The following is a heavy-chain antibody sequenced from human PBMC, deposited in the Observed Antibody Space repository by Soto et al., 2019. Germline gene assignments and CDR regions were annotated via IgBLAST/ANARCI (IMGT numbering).Heavy chain of an antibody. CDR1: GFTFSSYA. J-gene: IGHJ6*02. Sequence: EVQLLESGGGLVQPGGSRRLSCAASGFTFSSYAMSWVRQAPGKGREWVSAISGSGGSTYYANSVKGRFTISRDNSKNTLYLQMNSLRAEDTAVYYCANAGCSSTSCYTSIYYYGMDVWGQGTTVTVSS. CDR2: ISGSGGST. V-gene: IGHV3-23*01. CDR3: ANAGCSSTSCYTSIYYYGMDV. D-gene: IGHD2-2*02.